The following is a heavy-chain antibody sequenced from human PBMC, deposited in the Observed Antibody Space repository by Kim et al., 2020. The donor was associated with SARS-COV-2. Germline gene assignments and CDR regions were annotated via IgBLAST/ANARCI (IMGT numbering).Heavy chain of an antibody. D-gene: IGHD2-15*01. Sequence: GGSLRLSCAASGFTFSSYSMNWVRQAPGKGLEWVSSISSSSSYIYYADSVKGRFTISRDNAKNSLYLQMNSLRAEDTAVYYCARDERGYCSGGSCYIYYYGMDVWGQGTTVTVSS. V-gene: IGHV3-21*01. CDR3: ARDERGYCSGGSCYIYYYGMDV. J-gene: IGHJ6*02. CDR2: ISSSSSYI. CDR1: GFTFSSYS.